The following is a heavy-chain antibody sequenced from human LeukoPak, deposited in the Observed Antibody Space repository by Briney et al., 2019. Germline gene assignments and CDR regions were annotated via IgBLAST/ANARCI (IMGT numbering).Heavy chain of an antibody. CDR1: GFTFSSYS. CDR2: ISSDGKDK. CDR3: ARDKYYSSGTFLDS. Sequence: GGSLRLSCAASGFTFSSYSMNWVRQAPGKGLEWVAVISSDGKDKYYGDSVKGRFTISRDNSWNTLYLQMDSLRIEDTAVYYCARDKYYSSGTFLDSWGQGTLVTVPS. D-gene: IGHD3-10*01. J-gene: IGHJ4*02. V-gene: IGHV3-30*04.